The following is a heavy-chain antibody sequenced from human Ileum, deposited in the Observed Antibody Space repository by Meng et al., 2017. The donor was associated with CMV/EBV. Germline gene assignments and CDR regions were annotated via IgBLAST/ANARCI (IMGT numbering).Heavy chain of an antibody. J-gene: IGHJ4*02. Sequence: LTCTVSGDYFSSSRWWSWVRQPPGKGLEWIGEIYHSGTTTYNPSLKSRVTISPDESKNEFSLKLTSVTAADTAVYYCARNGYYSLDYWSQGTLVTVSS. CDR3: ARNGYYSLDY. D-gene: IGHD3-22*01. CDR1: GDYFSSSRW. V-gene: IGHV4-4*02. CDR2: IYHSGTT.